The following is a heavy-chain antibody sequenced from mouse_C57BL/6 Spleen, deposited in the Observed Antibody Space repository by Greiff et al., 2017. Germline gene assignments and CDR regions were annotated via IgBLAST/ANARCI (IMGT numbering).Heavy chain of an antibody. Sequence: VPLQQPGAELVKPGASVKMSCKASGYTFTSYWITWVKQRPGQGLEWIGDIYPGSGSTTYNEKFKSKATLTVDTSSSTAYMQLSSQTSEDSAVYYCARNGPLDYWGQGTTLTVAS. CDR3: ARNGPLDY. J-gene: IGHJ2*01. CDR2: IYPGSGST. CDR1: GYTFTSYW. V-gene: IGHV1-55*01.